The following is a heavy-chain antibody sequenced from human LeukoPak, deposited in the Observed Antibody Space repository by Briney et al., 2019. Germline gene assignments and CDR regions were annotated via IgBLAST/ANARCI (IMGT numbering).Heavy chain of an antibody. V-gene: IGHV3-21*01. D-gene: IGHD5-18*01. CDR1: GFTFSSYS. CDR2: ISSSSSTYI. CDR3: ARDRPGYIYGYDY. J-gene: IGHJ4*02. Sequence: PGGSLRLSCAASGFTFSSYSMNWVRQAPGKGLEWVSSISSSSSTYIYYADSVKGRFTISRDNAKNSLYLQMNSLRAEDTAVYYCARDRPGYIYGYDYWGQGTLVTVSS.